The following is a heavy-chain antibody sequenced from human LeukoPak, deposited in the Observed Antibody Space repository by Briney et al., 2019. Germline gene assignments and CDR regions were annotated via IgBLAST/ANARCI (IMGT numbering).Heavy chain of an antibody. CDR3: ARHPYSSGWFYYFDY. V-gene: IGHV4-39*01. J-gene: IGHJ4*02. CDR2: IYYSGSP. CDR1: GGSISSRSNY. Sequence: SETLSLTCTVSGGSISSRSNYWGWIRQPPGKGLEGVGCIYYSGSPDYNPSLKSRVSLSVHTSKNQFSLNLSSVTAADTAVYYCARHPYSSGWFYYFDYWGQGTLVTVSS. D-gene: IGHD6-19*01.